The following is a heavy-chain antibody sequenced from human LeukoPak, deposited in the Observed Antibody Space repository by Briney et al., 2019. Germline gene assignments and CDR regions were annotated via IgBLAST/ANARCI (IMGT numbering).Heavy chain of an antibody. J-gene: IGHJ4*02. CDR3: ARDAGYCSSTSCSRTYDY. V-gene: IGHV4-34*01. CDR2: INHSGST. CDR1: GGSFSGYY. D-gene: IGHD2-2*03. Sequence: SETLSLTCAVYGGSFSGYYWSWIRQPPGKGLEWIGEINHSGSTNYNPSLKSRVTISVDKSKNQFSLKLSSVTAADTAVYYCARDAGYCSSTSCSRTYDYWGQGTLVTVSS.